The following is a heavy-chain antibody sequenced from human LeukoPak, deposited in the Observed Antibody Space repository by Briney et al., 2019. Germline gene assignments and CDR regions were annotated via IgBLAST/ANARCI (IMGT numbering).Heavy chain of an antibody. J-gene: IGHJ4*02. V-gene: IGHV1-69*13. CDR1: GYTFTGYY. Sequence: SVKVSCKASGYTFTGYYMHWVRQAPGQGLEWMGGIIPIFGTANYAQKFQGRVTITADESTSTAYMELSSLRSEDTAVYYCAGELHDFWSGYFDYWGQGTLVTVSS. CDR2: IIPIFGTA. CDR3: AGELHDFWSGYFDY. D-gene: IGHD3-3*01.